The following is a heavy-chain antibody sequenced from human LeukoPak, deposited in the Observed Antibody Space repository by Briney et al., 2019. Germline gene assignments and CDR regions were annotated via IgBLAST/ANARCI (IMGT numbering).Heavy chain of an antibody. J-gene: IGHJ4*02. CDR1: GFTFSNYA. CDR3: AKGGSFYYDTSGYLY. V-gene: IGHV3-30-3*01. CDR2: ISSDGSNK. Sequence: GRSLRLSCAASGFTFSNYAMHWVRQAPGKGLEWVAVISSDGSNKYYADSVKGRFTISRDNSRNTLYLQMNSLRAEDTAVYYCAKGGSFYYDTSGYLYWGQGTLVTVSS. D-gene: IGHD3-22*01.